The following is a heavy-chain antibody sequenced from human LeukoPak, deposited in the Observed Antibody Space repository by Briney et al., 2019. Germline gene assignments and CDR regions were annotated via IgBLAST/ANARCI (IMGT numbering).Heavy chain of an antibody. V-gene: IGHV1-2*02. J-gene: IGHJ6*02. D-gene: IGHD2-15*01. Sequence: ASVKVSCKASGYTVTGYYMHWVRQAPGQGLEWMGWINPNSGGTNYAQKFQGRFTMTRDTSISTAYMELSRLRSDDTAVYYCARGPVSRYCSGGSCYGAYYYGMDVWGQGTTVTVSS. CDR3: ARGPVSRYCSGGSCYGAYYYGMDV. CDR1: GYTVTGYY. CDR2: INPNSGGT.